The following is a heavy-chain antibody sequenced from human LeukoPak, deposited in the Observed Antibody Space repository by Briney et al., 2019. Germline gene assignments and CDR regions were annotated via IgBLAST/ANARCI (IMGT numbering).Heavy chain of an antibody. Sequence: ASVKVSCEVSGYTLTELSMHWVRPAPGKGLEWMGGFDPEDGETIYAQKFQGRVTMTEDTSTDTAYMELSSLRSEDTAVYYCATEVMVRGVIYFDYWGQGTLVTVSS. D-gene: IGHD3-10*01. CDR3: ATEVMVRGVIYFDY. J-gene: IGHJ4*02. CDR1: GYTLTELS. CDR2: FDPEDGET. V-gene: IGHV1-24*01.